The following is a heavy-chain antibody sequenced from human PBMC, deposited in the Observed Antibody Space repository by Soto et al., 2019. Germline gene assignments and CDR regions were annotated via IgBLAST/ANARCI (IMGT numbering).Heavy chain of an antibody. CDR1: GFTFDDYT. CDR2: ISWDGGST. V-gene: IGHV3-43*01. Sequence: EVQLVESGGVVVQPGGSLRLSCAASGFTFDDYTMHWVRHAPGKGLEWVSLISWDGGSTYYADSVKGRFTISRDNSKNSLYLQMNSLRTEDTALYYCAKGGGIAAAGTNWGEWFDPWGQGTLVTVSS. CDR3: AKGGGIAAAGTNWGEWFDP. D-gene: IGHD6-13*01. J-gene: IGHJ5*02.